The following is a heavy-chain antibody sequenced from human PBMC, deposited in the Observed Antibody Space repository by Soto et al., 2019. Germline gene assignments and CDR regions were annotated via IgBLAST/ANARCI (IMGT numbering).Heavy chain of an antibody. Sequence: EVQLVESGGGLVLPGGSLRLSCVGSAFSLKTYWMAWVRQAPGKGLECVANIRQYGDETFYVDSVKGRSTISRDNANNSVYLQMDNLRAEDTGVYYCATGGSGTYYLGPLDYWGQGIMVIVSS. CDR3: ATGGSGTYYLGPLDY. CDR1: AFSLKTYW. V-gene: IGHV3-7*01. J-gene: IGHJ4*02. D-gene: IGHD3-10*01. CDR2: IRQYGDET.